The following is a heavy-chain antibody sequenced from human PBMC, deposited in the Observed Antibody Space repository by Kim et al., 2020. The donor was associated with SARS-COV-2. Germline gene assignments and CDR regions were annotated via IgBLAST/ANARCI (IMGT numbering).Heavy chain of an antibody. CDR3: ARGLPDSDSPLDY. V-gene: IGHV4-59*09. D-gene: IGHD4-4*01. J-gene: IGHJ4*02. Sequence: YNTSLTSRVTRSVATSKNQCSLKLSSVTAADTAVYYCARGLPDSDSPLDYWGQGTLVTVSS.